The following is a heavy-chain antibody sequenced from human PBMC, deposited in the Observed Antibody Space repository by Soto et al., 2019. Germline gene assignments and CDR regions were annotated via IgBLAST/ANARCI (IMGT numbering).Heavy chain of an antibody. Sequence: NPSETLSLTCAVYGGSFSGYYWSWIRQPPGKGLEWIGEINHSGSTNYDPSLKSRVTISVDTSKNQFSLKLSSVTAADTAVYYCARGATRLPYSSSWYEAYYYYYGMDVWGQGTTVTVSS. D-gene: IGHD6-13*01. CDR2: INHSGST. CDR1: GGSFSGYY. J-gene: IGHJ6*02. CDR3: ARGATRLPYSSSWYEAYYYYYGMDV. V-gene: IGHV4-34*01.